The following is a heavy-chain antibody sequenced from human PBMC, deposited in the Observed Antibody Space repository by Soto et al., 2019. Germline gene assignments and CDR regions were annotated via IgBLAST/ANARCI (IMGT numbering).Heavy chain of an antibody. D-gene: IGHD2-2*02. Sequence: GESLKISCKGSGYSFTSYWIGWVRQMPGKGPEWMGIIYPGDSDTRYSPSFQGQVTISADKSISTAYLQWSSLKASDTAMYYCARQVCSSTSCYNPYYYYGMDVWGQGTTVTVS. V-gene: IGHV5-51*01. J-gene: IGHJ6*02. CDR2: IYPGDSDT. CDR3: ARQVCSSTSCYNPYYYYGMDV. CDR1: GYSFTSYW.